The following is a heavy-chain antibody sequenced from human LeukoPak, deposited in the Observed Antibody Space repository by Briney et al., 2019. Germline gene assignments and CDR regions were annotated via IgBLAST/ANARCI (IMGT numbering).Heavy chain of an antibody. Sequence: SETLSLTCSVSGFSISNGYYWGWIRQPPGEGLDWIGIIYHSGSTYYNHSLKSRVTMSVDTSKNQFSLKLSSVTAADTALYYWLRRISGAWFDPWGRGTLVTVSS. D-gene: IGHD2-15*01. J-gene: IGHJ5*02. V-gene: IGHV4-38-2*02. CDR3: LRRISGAWFDP. CDR1: GFSISNGYY. CDR2: IYHSGST.